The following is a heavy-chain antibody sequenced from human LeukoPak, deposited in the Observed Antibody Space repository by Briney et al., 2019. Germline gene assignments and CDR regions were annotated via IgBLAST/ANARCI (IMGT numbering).Heavy chain of an antibody. D-gene: IGHD6-19*01. CDR2: ISSSGSTI. Sequence: KSGGSLRLSCAASGFTVSSNYMSWIRQAPGKGLEWVSYISSSGSTIYYADSVKGRFTISRDNAKNSLYLQMNSLRAEDTAVYYCARFTSSGWSDAFDIWGQGTMVTVSS. V-gene: IGHV3-11*01. CDR1: GFTVSSNY. J-gene: IGHJ3*02. CDR3: ARFTSSGWSDAFDI.